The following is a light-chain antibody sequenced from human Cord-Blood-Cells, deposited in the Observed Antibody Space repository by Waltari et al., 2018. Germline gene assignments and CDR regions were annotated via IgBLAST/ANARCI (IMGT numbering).Light chain of an antibody. CDR2: WAS. J-gene: IGKJ1*01. CDR3: QQYYSTPT. Sequence: DIVLTQSPDSLAVSLGERATLNCKSSQSVLYSSNHKNYLAWYQQKPGQPPKLLIYWASTRESGVPDRFSGSGSGTDFTLTISSLQAEDVAVYYCQQYYSTPTFGQGTKVEIK. CDR1: QSVLYSSNHKNY. V-gene: IGKV4-1*01.